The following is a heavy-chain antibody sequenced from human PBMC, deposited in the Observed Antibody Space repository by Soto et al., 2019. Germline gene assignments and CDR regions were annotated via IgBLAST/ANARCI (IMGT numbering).Heavy chain of an antibody. CDR1: GYSFTSYW. V-gene: IGHV5-10-1*01. D-gene: IGHD3-9*01. Sequence: GESLKISCKGSGYSFTSYWISWVRQMPGKGLEWMGRLDPSDSYTNYSPSFQGHVTISADKSISTAYLQWSSLKASDTAMYYCASLNYDILTGSTYYYYGMDVWGQGTTVTVSS. CDR2: LDPSDSYT. J-gene: IGHJ6*02. CDR3: ASLNYDILTGSTYYYYGMDV.